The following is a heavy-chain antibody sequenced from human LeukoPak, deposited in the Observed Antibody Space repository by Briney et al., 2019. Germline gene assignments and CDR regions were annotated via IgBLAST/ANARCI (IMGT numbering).Heavy chain of an antibody. J-gene: IGHJ5*02. CDR3: ARVVGYCSGGSCYSSYNWFDP. V-gene: IGHV4-4*07. D-gene: IGHD2-15*01. Sequence: SETLSLTCTVSGGSISSYYWSWIRQPAGKGLEWIGRIYTSGSTNYNPSLKSRVTMSVDTSKNQFSLKLSSVTAADTAVYYCARVVGYCSGGSCYSSYNWFDPWGQGTLVTVSS. CDR1: GGSISSYY. CDR2: IYTSGST.